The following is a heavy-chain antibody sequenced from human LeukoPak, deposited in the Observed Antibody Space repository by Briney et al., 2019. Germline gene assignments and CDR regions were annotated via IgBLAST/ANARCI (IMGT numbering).Heavy chain of an antibody. J-gene: IGHJ4*02. D-gene: IGHD3-3*01. CDR1: GFTFSSYL. Sequence: GGSLRLSCAASGFTFSSYLMFWVRQAPGKGLVWVSRIKSDGSSTNYADSVKGRFTISRDNAKNTLYLLMNSLRAEDTAVYYCARDRDFRIDYWGQGTLVTVSS. CDR3: ARDRDFRIDY. CDR2: IKSDGSST. V-gene: IGHV3-74*01.